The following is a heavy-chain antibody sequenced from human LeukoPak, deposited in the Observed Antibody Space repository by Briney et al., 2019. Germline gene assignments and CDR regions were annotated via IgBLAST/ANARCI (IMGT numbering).Heavy chain of an antibody. CDR3: ARERTGFYAEY. Sequence: GRSLRLSCAASGFTFSHYAMYWVHQAPGKGLEWVALISYDGSEQHYADSVKGRFTISRDSPKNTLYLQMNTLRPEDTAVYYCARERTGFYAEYWGQGTLVTVSS. CDR2: ISYDGSEQ. D-gene: IGHD3/OR15-3a*01. CDR1: GFTFSHYA. V-gene: IGHV3-30*04. J-gene: IGHJ4*02.